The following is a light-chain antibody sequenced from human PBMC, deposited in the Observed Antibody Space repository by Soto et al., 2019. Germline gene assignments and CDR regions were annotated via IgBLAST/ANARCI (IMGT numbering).Light chain of an antibody. CDR1: SNDVGHSNV. V-gene: IGLV2-8*01. Sequence: QSALTQPPSASGAPGQSVTISCTGNSNDVGHSNVISWYQQHPGKGPKLIIYEVSKRPSGVPDRFSGSKSGNTASLSVSGLEEEDEAYYFCNAQVDNGKNVFGTGTKLTVL. J-gene: IGLJ1*01. CDR2: EVS. CDR3: NAQVDNGKNV.